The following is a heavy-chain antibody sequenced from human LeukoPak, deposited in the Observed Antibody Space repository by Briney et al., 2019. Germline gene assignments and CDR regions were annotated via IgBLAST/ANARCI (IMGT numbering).Heavy chain of an antibody. J-gene: IGHJ4*02. V-gene: IGHV3-15*01. CDR2: IKSKAHGGTT. CDR3: STDTRGENY. Sequence: GGSLRLSCAASGFPFNNAWMSWVRQAPGKGLEWVGRIKSKAHGGTTDYATAVKGRVTISRDDSKNTLYLQMNSLKAEDTAVYYCSTDTRGENYWGQGTLVTVSS. CDR1: GFPFNNAW.